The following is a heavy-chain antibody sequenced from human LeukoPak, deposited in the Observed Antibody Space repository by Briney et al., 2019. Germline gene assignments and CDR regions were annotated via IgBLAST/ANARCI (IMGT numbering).Heavy chain of an antibody. CDR2: ISVSSSTI. D-gene: IGHD2-15*01. J-gene: IGHJ4*02. CDR1: GFIFSSYN. V-gene: IGHV3-48*01. CDR3: ARERAAPDY. Sequence: GGSLRLSCAASGFIFSSYNMNWVRQGPGKGLEWLSYISVSSSTIYYADSVKGRFTISRDNAKNTLYLQMNSLTTEDTDMYYCARERAAPDYWGQGTLVAVSS.